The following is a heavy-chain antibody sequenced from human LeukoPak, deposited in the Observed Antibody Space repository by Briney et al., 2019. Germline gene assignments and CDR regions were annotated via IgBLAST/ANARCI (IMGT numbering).Heavy chain of an antibody. J-gene: IGHJ6*03. D-gene: IGHD1-1*01. Sequence: SVKVSCKASGYSFSSHDINWVRQATGQGLEWMGGIIPIFGTANYAQKFQGRVTITTDESTSTAYMELSSLRSEDTAVYYCARLPGTSYYMDVWGKGTTVTVSS. CDR3: ARLPGTSYYMDV. V-gene: IGHV1-69*05. CDR1: GYSFSSHD. CDR2: IIPIFGTA.